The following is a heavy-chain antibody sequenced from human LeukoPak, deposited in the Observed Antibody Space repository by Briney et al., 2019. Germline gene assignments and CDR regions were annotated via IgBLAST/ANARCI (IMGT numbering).Heavy chain of an antibody. D-gene: IGHD1-20*01. CDR2: ISSSSSYI. J-gene: IGHJ4*02. Sequence: GGSLRLSCAASGFTFSSYSMSWVRQAPGKGLEWVSSISSSSSYIYYADSVKGRFTISRDNAKNSLYLQMNSLRSEDTAVYYCARDLIYNWNDGDYWGQGTLVTVSS. CDR3: ARDLIYNWNDGDY. CDR1: GFTFSSYS. V-gene: IGHV3-21*04.